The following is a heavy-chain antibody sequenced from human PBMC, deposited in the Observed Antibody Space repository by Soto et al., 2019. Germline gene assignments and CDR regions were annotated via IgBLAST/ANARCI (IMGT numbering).Heavy chain of an antibody. CDR3: VTAYDLWSGSWGGTDY. Sequence: QVQLVQSGAEVKKPGASVKVSCKASGYSFPSYDINWVRQASGQGLEWMGWMSPNSGNTGYAQKFQGRVTMTRDTSISTAYMELTSLTSEDTAVYYCVTAYDLWSGSWGGTDYWGQGTLVTVSS. CDR1: GYSFPSYD. CDR2: MSPNSGNT. J-gene: IGHJ4*02. V-gene: IGHV1-8*01. D-gene: IGHD3-3*01.